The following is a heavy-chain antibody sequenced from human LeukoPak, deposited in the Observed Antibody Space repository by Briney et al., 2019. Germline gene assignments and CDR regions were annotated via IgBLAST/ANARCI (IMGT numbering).Heavy chain of an antibody. Sequence: GGSLRLSCAASGFAFSSYWMAWVRQAPGKGLEWVANIDQDGSDKNYVDSVKGRSIISRDNARNSLYLQMNSLRVEDTAVYFCAGGYNSALDYWGQGVLVTVSS. CDR1: GFAFSSYW. V-gene: IGHV3-7*04. D-gene: IGHD6-19*01. CDR2: IDQDGSDK. J-gene: IGHJ4*02. CDR3: AGGYNSALDY.